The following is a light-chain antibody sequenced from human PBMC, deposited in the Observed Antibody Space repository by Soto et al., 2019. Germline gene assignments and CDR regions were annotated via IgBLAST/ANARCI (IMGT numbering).Light chain of an antibody. CDR3: SSYTSTSTLV. V-gene: IGLV2-14*01. CDR1: SSDVGGYLY. Sequence: QSVLTQPASVSGSPGQSITISCTGTSSDVGGYLYVSWYQQHPGKAPKLMMYEVSNRPSGVSNRFSGSKSGNTASLTISGLQAEDEADYYCSSYTSTSTLVFGGGTQLTVL. CDR2: EVS. J-gene: IGLJ3*02.